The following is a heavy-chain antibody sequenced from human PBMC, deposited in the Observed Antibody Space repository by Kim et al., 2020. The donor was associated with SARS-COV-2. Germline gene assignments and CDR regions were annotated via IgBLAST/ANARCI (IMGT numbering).Heavy chain of an antibody. D-gene: IGHD1-26*01. CDR3: ARGPMRSRATTVGFD. CDR2: INSDVSST. Sequence: GGSLRLSCAASGFTFSRFWMHWVRQAPGKGLVWVSRINSDVSSTTYADSVKGRFTISRDNAKNTLYLQMNSLRAEDTAVYYCARGPMRSRATTVGFDWGQGTLVTVSS. J-gene: IGHJ4*02. V-gene: IGHV3-74*01. CDR1: GFTFSRFW.